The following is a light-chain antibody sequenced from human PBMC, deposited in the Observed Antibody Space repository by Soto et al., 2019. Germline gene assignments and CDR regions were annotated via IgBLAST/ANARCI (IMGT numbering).Light chain of an antibody. Sequence: QSALTQPASVSGSPGQSITISCTGTSGDVGGSDFVSWYQLHPGEAPKVLIYDVRNRPSGISNRFSASKSGNTASLTISGLQAEEEAEYYCSSYTPINTVVFGGGTKLTVL. CDR3: SSYTPINTVV. CDR1: SGDVGGSDF. CDR2: DVR. J-gene: IGLJ3*02. V-gene: IGLV2-14*03.